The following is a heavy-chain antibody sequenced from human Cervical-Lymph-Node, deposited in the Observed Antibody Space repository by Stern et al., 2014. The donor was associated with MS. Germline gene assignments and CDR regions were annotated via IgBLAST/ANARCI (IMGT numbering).Heavy chain of an antibody. J-gene: IGHJ6*02. V-gene: IGHV1-18*04. Sequence: QVQLVQSGAEVKKPGASVKVSCKASGYTFTSYGISWVRQAPGQGLEWMGWISAYNGNTNYAQKLQGRVTMTTDTSTSTAYMELRSLRSDDTAVYYCARGNYGSGSYLYYYYYYGMDVWGQGTTVTVSS. D-gene: IGHD3-10*01. CDR2: ISAYNGNT. CDR1: GYTFTSYG. CDR3: ARGNYGSGSYLYYYYYYGMDV.